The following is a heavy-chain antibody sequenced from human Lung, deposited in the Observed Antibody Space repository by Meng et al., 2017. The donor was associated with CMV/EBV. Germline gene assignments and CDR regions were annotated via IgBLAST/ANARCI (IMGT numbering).Heavy chain of an antibody. CDR1: GFAVSSNC. J-gene: IGHJ4*02. Sequence: LSLSCAASGFAVSSNCRSGGRRAAGKGLEWVSVINSGGSTYYADSVKGRFTISRDNSKNTLYLQMNSLGAEDTAVYYCASGYYNFDYWGQGTLVTVSS. CDR2: INSGGST. CDR3: ASGYYNFDY. V-gene: IGHV3-53*01. D-gene: IGHD3-22*01.